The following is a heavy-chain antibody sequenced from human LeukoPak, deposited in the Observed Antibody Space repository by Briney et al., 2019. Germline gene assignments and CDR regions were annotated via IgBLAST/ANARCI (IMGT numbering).Heavy chain of an antibody. J-gene: IGHJ3*01. CDR2: IWPGHSDT. CDR3: ARQGGVAVAGILFWWAFDV. CDR1: GYTFTSYW. D-gene: IGHD6-19*01. V-gene: IGHV5-51*01. Sequence: GESLKISCKGSGYTFTSYWIGWVRQLPGKGLEWMGFIWPGHSDTRYSPSFQGQVTISADKSTAYLQWSSLKASDAAIYYCARQGGVAVAGILFWWAFDVWGQGTMVTVSS.